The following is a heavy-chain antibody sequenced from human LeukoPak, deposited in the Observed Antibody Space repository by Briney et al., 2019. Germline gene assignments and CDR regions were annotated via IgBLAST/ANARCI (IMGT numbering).Heavy chain of an antibody. D-gene: IGHD3-10*01. V-gene: IGHV4-59*01. CDR2: IYYSGST. J-gene: IGHJ4*02. CDR1: GGSISSYY. CDR3: ARGTGSYYYGSGSYWPSYYFDY. Sequence: PSETLSLTCTVSGGSISSYYWSWIRQPPGKGLEWLGYIYYSGSTNYNPSLKSRVTISVDTSKNQFSLKLSSVTAADTAVYYCARGTGSYYYGSGSYWPSYYFDYWGQGTLVTVSS.